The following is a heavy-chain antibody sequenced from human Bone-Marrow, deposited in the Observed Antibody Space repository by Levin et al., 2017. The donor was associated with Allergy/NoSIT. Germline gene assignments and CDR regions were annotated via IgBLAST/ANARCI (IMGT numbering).Heavy chain of an antibody. CDR2: IYSGGST. D-gene: IGHD2-2*01. V-gene: IGHV3-53*01. CDR1: GFTVSSNY. J-gene: IGHJ3*02. CDR3: ARGEGVIPAAGGAFDI. Sequence: TGGSLRLSCAASGFTVSSNYMNWVRQAPGKGLEWVSVIYSGGSTYYTDSVKGRFTISRDNSKNTLYLQMNSLRAEDTAMYYCARGEGVIPAAGGAFDIWGQGTMVTVSS.